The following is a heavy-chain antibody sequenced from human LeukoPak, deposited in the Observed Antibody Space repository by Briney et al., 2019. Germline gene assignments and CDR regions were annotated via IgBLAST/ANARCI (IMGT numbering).Heavy chain of an antibody. CDR3: ARDEGSPGALDH. V-gene: IGHV4-59*11. CDR2: AYFNGIT. J-gene: IGHJ4*02. Sequence: SENLSRTGTVSAVSITSHFWRWNRQSPGQGWVWLGYAYFNGITNYNPSLKSRVTISVDTSKNQFSLRLSSVTAADTAVYYCARDEGSPGALDHWGQGTLVTVSS. CDR1: AVSITSHF. D-gene: IGHD3-10*01.